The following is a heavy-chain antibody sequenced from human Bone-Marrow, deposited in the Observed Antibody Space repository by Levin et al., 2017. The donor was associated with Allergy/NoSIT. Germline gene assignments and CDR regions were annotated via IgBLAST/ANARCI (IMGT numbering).Heavy chain of an antibody. D-gene: IGHD5-18*01. CDR1: GYTFTSYG. CDR3: ATAVGRYSYARGENDAFDI. V-gene: IGHV1-18*01. Sequence: ASVKVSCKASGYTFTSYGISWVRQAPGQGLEWMGWISAYNGNTNYAQKLQGRVTMTTDTSTSTAYMELRSLRSDDTAMYYCATAVGRYSYARGENDAFDIWGQGTMVTVSS. CDR2: ISAYNGNT. J-gene: IGHJ3*02.